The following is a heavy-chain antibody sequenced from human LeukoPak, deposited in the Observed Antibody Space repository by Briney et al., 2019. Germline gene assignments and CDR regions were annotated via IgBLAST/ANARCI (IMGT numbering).Heavy chain of an antibody. Sequence: PGGSLRLSCAASGFTFSSYGMHWVRQAPGKGLEWVAVISYDGSNKYYADSVKGRFTISRDNSKNTLYLQMNSLRAEDTAVYYCAKVGITMVRGVPQSDYWGQGTLVTVSS. CDR3: AKVGITMVRGVPQSDY. CDR2: ISYDGSNK. CDR1: GFTFSSYG. J-gene: IGHJ4*02. V-gene: IGHV3-30*18. D-gene: IGHD3-10*01.